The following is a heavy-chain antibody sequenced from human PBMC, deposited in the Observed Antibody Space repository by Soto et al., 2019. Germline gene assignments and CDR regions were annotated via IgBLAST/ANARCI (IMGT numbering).Heavy chain of an antibody. CDR3: ATGRKSYYDSKDY. V-gene: IGHV3-48*02. D-gene: IGHD3-22*01. CDR2: ISSSSSTI. CDR1: GFTVSSYS. Sequence: RGSLRLFCAASGFTVSSYSMNWVRQAPGKGLEWVSYISSSSSTIYCADSVKGRFTISRDNAKNSLYLQMNSLRDEDTAVYYCATGRKSYYDSKDYWGKGTLVTVSS. J-gene: IGHJ4*02.